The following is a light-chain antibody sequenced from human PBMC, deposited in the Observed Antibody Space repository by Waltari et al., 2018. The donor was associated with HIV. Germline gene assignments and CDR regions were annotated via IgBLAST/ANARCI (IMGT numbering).Light chain of an antibody. Sequence: TQSPSSLSASVGDRVIITCRASQSISPYVNWYQQTPGSAPKLLIRAASSLQGGVPSRFSGSGSGTDFSLTISSLQSEDFATYYCQQSYGTPLTFGGGTRVEIK. CDR3: QQSYGTPLT. CDR1: QSISPY. CDR2: AAS. J-gene: IGKJ4*01. V-gene: IGKV1-39*01.